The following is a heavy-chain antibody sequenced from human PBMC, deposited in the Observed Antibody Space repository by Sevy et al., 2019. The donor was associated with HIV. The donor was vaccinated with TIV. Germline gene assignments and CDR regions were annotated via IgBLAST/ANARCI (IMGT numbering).Heavy chain of an antibody. J-gene: IGHJ6*03. CDR2: TRSEGNNNAT. D-gene: IGHD6-19*01. V-gene: IGHV3-73*01. Sequence: GESLRLSCAASGFTFSGSAIHWVRQASGKGLEWVGHTRSEGNNNATAYTASLKGRFTISRDDSKTTAYLQMSSLTTEDTAVYYCARQRSQAVAGTIYYYHLDVWGKGTTVTVSS. CDR3: ARQRSQAVAGTIYYYHLDV. CDR1: GFTFSGSA.